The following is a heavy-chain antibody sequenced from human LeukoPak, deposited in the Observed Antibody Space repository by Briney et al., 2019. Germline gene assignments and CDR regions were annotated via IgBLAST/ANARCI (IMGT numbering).Heavy chain of an antibody. CDR3: AKEGSSSPFDY. D-gene: IGHD6-6*01. CDR2: ISYDGSNK. Sequence: GRSLRLSCAASGFTFSSYGMHWVRQAPGKGLEWVAVISYDGSNKYYADSVKGRFTISRDNSKNTLYLQMNSLRAEDTAVYYCAKEGSSSPFDYWGQGTLVTVSS. CDR1: GFTFSSYG. J-gene: IGHJ4*02. V-gene: IGHV3-30*18.